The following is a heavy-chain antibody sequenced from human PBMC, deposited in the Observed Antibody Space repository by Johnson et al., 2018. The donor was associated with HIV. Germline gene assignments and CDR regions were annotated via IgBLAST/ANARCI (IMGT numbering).Heavy chain of an antibody. CDR3: TTLDAFDI. V-gene: IGHV3-30*04. J-gene: IGHJ3*02. CDR2: ISYDGSNK. D-gene: IGHD1-14*01. CDR1: GFTFSTYA. Sequence: QVQLVESGGGVVQPGRSLRLSCAASGFTFSTYAMHWVRQAPGKGLEWVAVISYDGSNKFYTDSVKGRFTFSRDNSKNTVYLQMNSLKTEDTAVYYCTTLDAFDIWGQGTMVTVSS.